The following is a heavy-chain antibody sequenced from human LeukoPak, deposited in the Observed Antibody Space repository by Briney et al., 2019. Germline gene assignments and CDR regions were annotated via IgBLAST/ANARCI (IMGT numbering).Heavy chain of an antibody. D-gene: IGHD1-7*01. CDR2: IKQEGSEN. CDR1: GFTFSSYW. J-gene: IGHJ4*02. CDR3: ARGDNWNYWRPFDY. V-gene: IGHV3-7*01. Sequence: PGGSLRLSCAASGFTFSSYWMSWVRQAPGKGLEGVANIKQEGSENYTVDSVKGRFTISRDNAKNSLYLQMNSLRAEDTAVYHCARGDNWNYWRPFDYWGQGTLVTVSS.